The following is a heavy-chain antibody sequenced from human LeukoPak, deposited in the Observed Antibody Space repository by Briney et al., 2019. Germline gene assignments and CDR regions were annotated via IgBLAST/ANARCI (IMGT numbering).Heavy chain of an antibody. D-gene: IGHD1-26*01. J-gene: IGHJ4*02. V-gene: IGHV3-30-3*01. CDR1: GFTFSSYA. CDR2: ISYDGSNK. CDR3: ARNTIAGRFDY. Sequence: GGSLRLSCAASGFTFSSYAMHWVRQAPGKGLEWVAVISYDGSNKYYADSVKGRFTISRDNSKNTLYLQMNSLRAEDTAVYYCARNTIAGRFDYWGQGTLVTVSS.